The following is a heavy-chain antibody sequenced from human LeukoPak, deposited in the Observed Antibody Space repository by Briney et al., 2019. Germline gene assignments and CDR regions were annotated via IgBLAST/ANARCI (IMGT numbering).Heavy chain of an antibody. V-gene: IGHV5-51*01. CDR1: GYSFTSYW. J-gene: IGHJ4*02. CDR2: IYPGDSDT. D-gene: IGHD1-7*01. CDR3: ARGPGTAYRLYYFDY. Sequence: GESLKISRKGSGYSFTSYWIAWVRQMPGKGLEWMGIIYPGDSDTRYSPSFQGQVTISAHKSISTAYLQWSSLKASDTAMYYCARGPGTAYRLYYFDYWGQGTLVTVSS.